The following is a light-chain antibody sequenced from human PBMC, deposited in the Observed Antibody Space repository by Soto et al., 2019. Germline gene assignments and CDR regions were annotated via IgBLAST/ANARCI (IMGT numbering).Light chain of an antibody. CDR1: SSDLGDYDY. J-gene: IGLJ2*01. V-gene: IGLV2-8*01. Sequence: QSALTQPPSASGSPGQSVTISCTGTSSDLGDYDYVSWYQQHPGKAPKRMIYEVNQRPSGVPDRFSGSKSGNTASLTVTGLQAEDEADYYCSSYAGNNNLIFGGGTKLTVL. CDR3: SSYAGNNNLI. CDR2: EVN.